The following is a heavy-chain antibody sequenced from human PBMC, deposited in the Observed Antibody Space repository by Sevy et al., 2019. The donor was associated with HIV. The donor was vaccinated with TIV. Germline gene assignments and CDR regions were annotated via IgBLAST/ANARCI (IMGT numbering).Heavy chain of an antibody. CDR1: GFTFSSYN. CDR2: ISSDSAYM. D-gene: IGHD3-22*01. V-gene: IGHV3-21*01. CDR3: ARDRRTLNYHASSGYNYYFDS. J-gene: IGHJ4*02. Sequence: GGSLRLSCAASGFTFSSYNMNWVRQALGKGLEWISSISSDSAYMYDADSVKGRFTISRDNAKNSLDLQMNGLRAEDTAVYFCARDRRTLNYHASSGYNYYFDSWGQGTLVTVSS.